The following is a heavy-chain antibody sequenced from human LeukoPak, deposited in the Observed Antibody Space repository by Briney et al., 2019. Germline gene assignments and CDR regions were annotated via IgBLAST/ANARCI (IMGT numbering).Heavy chain of an antibody. CDR3: ARSVSTTVPGVDY. D-gene: IGHD4-17*01. Sequence: ASVKVSCKASGYTFTSYAMHWVCQAPGQRLEWMGWINAGNGNTKYSQKFQGRVTITRDTSASTAYMELSSLRSEDAAVYYCARSVSTTVPGVDYWGQGTLVTVSS. V-gene: IGHV1-3*01. CDR2: INAGNGNT. CDR1: GYTFTSYA. J-gene: IGHJ4*02.